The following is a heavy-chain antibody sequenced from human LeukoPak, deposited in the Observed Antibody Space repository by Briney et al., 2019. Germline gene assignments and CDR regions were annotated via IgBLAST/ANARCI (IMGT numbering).Heavy chain of an antibody. Sequence: PGGSLRLSCAASGFTFSSYAMSWVRQAPGKGLEWVSAISGSGGSTYYADSVKGRFTISRDNSKNTLYLQMNSLRAEDTAVYYCAKDIQDRVFDCVWGSYLPGSTFDYWGQGTLVTVSS. D-gene: IGHD3-16*02. J-gene: IGHJ4*02. CDR1: GFTFSSYA. CDR2: ISGSGGST. CDR3: AKDIQDRVFDCVWGSYLPGSTFDY. V-gene: IGHV3-23*01.